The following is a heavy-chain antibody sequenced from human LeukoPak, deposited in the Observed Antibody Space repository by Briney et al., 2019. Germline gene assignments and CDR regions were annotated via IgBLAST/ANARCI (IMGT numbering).Heavy chain of an antibody. Sequence: SETLSLTCTVSGGSIIIGSYYWSWIRQPAGKGLEWIGRIYTSGSTNYNPSLKSRVTMSVDTSKNQFSLKLSSVTDADTAVYYCARASPLGTYYYYYMDVWGKGTPVTVSS. CDR2: IYTSGST. D-gene: IGHD7-27*01. CDR1: GGSIIIGSYY. CDR3: ARASPLGTYYYYYMDV. J-gene: IGHJ6*03. V-gene: IGHV4-61*02.